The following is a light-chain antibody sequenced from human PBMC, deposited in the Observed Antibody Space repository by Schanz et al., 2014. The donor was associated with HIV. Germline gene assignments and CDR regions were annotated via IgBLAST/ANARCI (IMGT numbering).Light chain of an antibody. CDR3: MQALQILYT. CDR1: QSLLHSNGYNY. J-gene: IGKJ2*01. V-gene: IGKV2-28*01. Sequence: DIVMTQSPLSRPVTPGEPASISCRSSQSLLHSNGYNYLDWYLQKPGQSPQLLIYLGSNRASGVPDRFSGSGSGTDFTLKISRVEAEDVGVYYCMQALQILYTFGQGTKLEIK. CDR2: LGS.